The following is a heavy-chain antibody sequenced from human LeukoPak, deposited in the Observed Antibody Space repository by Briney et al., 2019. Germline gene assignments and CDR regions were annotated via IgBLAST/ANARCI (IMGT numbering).Heavy chain of an antibody. J-gene: IGHJ4*02. V-gene: IGHV3-23*01. CDR2: IRGSGVST. D-gene: IGHD3-3*01. Sequence: GGALRLSCAASRFTFSSYAMSWVRQAPGERLEWVSAIRGSGVSTYYAHSLKGRFTISRDNSQNTLYLQMNSPRAEAKAVYNCTKSEEFWSGYYIPVNFDYWGQGTLVTVSS. CDR3: TKSEEFWSGYYIPVNFDY. CDR1: RFTFSSYA.